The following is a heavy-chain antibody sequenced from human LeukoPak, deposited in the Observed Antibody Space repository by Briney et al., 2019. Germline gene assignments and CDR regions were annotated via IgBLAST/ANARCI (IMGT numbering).Heavy chain of an antibody. V-gene: IGHV4-34*01. CDR3: AVGNCPTTSCYPGVAFDN. D-gene: IGHD2-2*01. J-gene: IGHJ3*02. Sequence: PSETLSLTCAVYGGSFSDYYWTWIRQPPGKGLEWIGEINHSGSPNNNPSLKSRVSISFDTSKNQFSLKLTSVTAADTAVHYCAVGNCPTTSCYPGVAFDNWGQGTMVTVSS. CDR2: INHSGSP. CDR1: GGSFSDYY.